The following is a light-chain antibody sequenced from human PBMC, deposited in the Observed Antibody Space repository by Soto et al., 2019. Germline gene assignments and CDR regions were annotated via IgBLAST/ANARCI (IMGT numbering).Light chain of an antibody. V-gene: IGLV2-8*01. J-gene: IGLJ7*01. Sequence: QYALTQPPSASGSPGQSVTISCTGTSSDVGGYEYVSWYQQHPGKAPKVMIYEVSKRPSGVPDRFSGSKSGNTASLTVSGLQPEDEADYYCSSYAGSNNLIFGGGTQLTVL. CDR2: EVS. CDR1: SSDVGGYEY. CDR3: SSYAGSNNLI.